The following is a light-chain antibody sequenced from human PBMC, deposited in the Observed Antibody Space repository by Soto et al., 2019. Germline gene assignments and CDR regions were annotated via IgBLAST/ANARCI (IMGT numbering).Light chain of an antibody. CDR2: DAS. V-gene: IGKV3-15*01. J-gene: IGKJ3*01. Sequence: ETVMTQSPATLSVSPGERPTLSCRASQSVSSNLAWYQQKPGQAPRLLIYDASTRATGIPARFSGSGSGTEFTLTISRLQSEDFAVYYCQQYNTLPLTFGPGTKVDIK. CDR1: QSVSSN. CDR3: QQYNTLPLT.